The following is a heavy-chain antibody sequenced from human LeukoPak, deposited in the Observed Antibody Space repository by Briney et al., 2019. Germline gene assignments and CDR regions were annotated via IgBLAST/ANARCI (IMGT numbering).Heavy chain of an antibody. V-gene: IGHV3-21*01. D-gene: IGHD1-1*01. CDR2: ISSSSSYI. J-gene: IGHJ4*02. Sequence: GGSLRPSCAASGFTFSSYSMNWVRQAPGKGLEWVSSISSSSSYIYYADSVKGRFTISRDNAKNSLYLQMNSLRAEDTAVYYCARVRQLELPDYWGQGTLVTVSS. CDR3: ARVRQLELPDY. CDR1: GFTFSSYS.